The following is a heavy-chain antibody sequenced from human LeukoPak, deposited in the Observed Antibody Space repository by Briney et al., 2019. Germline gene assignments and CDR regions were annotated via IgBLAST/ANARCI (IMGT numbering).Heavy chain of an antibody. CDR1: GFTFSTYI. Sequence: PGGSLRLSCAASGFTFSTYIMNWVRQAPGRGLEWVSFISSSSDYIYYTDSVKGRFTISRDNAKNSLYLQMNSLRAEDTAVYYCARRGRYYFDYWGQGTLVTVSS. CDR3: ARRGRYYFDY. D-gene: IGHD3-16*01. CDR2: ISSSSDYI. V-gene: IGHV3-21*01. J-gene: IGHJ4*02.